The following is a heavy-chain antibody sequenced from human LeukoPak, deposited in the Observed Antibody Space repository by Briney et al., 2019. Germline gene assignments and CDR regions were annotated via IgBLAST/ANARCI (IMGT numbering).Heavy chain of an antibody. CDR3: ATPGNCGGDCYSPQEFDY. Sequence: GGSLRLSCAASGFTFSRYSMNWVRQAPGKGLEWVSSISSSSSYIYYADSVKGRFTISRDNAKNSLYLQMNSLRAEDTAVYYCATPGNCGGDCYSPQEFDYWGQGTLVTVSS. J-gene: IGHJ4*02. D-gene: IGHD2-21*02. CDR2: ISSSSSYI. CDR1: GFTFSRYS. V-gene: IGHV3-21*01.